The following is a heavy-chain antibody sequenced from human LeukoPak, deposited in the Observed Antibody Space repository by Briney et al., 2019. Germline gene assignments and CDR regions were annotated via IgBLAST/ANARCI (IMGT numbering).Heavy chain of an antibody. CDR3: ARARPNYYDSSGYVY. Sequence: ASVKVSCKASGYTFTSYGISWVRQAPGQGLEWMGWISAYNGNTNYAQKLQGRVTMTTDTSTSTAYMELRSLRSDDTAVYYCARARPNYYDSSGYVYWGQGTLVTVSS. V-gene: IGHV1-18*01. CDR2: ISAYNGNT. CDR1: GYTFTSYG. D-gene: IGHD3-22*01. J-gene: IGHJ4*02.